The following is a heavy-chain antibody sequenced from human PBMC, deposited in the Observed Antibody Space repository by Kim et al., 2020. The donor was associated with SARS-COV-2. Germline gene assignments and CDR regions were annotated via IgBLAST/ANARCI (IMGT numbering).Heavy chain of an antibody. D-gene: IGHD2-15*01. CDR2: INHSGST. Sequence: SETLSLTCAVYGGSFSGYYWSWIRQPPGKGLEWIGEINHSGSTNYNPSLKSRVTISVDTSKNQFSLKLSSVTAADTAVYYCARGFASIHCSGGSCYRYYFDYWGQGTLVTVSS. CDR1: GGSFSGYY. V-gene: IGHV4-34*01. CDR3: ARGFASIHCSGGSCYRYYFDY. J-gene: IGHJ4*02.